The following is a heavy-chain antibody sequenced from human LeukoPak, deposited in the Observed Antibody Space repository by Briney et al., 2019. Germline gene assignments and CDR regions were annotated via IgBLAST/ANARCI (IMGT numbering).Heavy chain of an antibody. Sequence: ASVKVSCKASGYTFTSYHMHWVRQAPGQGLEWMGITNPSGGSATYAQKFQGRVTMTRDTSTSTVYMEVSSLRSEDTAVYYCARARLGSSASADCWGQGTLVTVSS. V-gene: IGHV1-46*01. D-gene: IGHD6-19*01. J-gene: IGHJ4*02. CDR2: TNPSGGSA. CDR3: ARARLGSSASADC. CDR1: GYTFTSYH.